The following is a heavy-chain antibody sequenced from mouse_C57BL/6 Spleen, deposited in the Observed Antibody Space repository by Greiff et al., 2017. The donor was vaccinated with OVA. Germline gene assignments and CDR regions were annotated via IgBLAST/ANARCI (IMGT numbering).Heavy chain of an antibody. V-gene: IGHV5-4*01. Sequence: EVKLMESGGGLVKPGGSLKLSCAASGFTFSSYAMSWVRQTPEKRLEWVATISDGGSYTYYPDNVKGRFTISRDNAKNNLYLQMSHLKSEDTAMYYCARDGGITTIWKAMDYWGQGTSVTVSS. D-gene: IGHD2-4*01. CDR3: ARDGGITTIWKAMDY. CDR2: ISDGGSYT. CDR1: GFTFSSYA. J-gene: IGHJ4*01.